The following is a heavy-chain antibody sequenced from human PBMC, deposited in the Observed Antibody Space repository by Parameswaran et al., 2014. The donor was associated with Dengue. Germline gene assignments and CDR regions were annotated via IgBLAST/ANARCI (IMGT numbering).Heavy chain of an antibody. D-gene: IGHD3-3*01. V-gene: IGHV3-15*01. Sequence: VRQAPGKGLEWIGRILSKSDGGTTDYATPVKGRFTISRDDSKNTLYLQLNSLTTDDTAVYYCSTDLDFGVPTRRFDYWGQGTLVTVSS. CDR3: STDLDFGVPTRRFDY. CDR2: ILSKSDGGTT. J-gene: IGHJ4*02.